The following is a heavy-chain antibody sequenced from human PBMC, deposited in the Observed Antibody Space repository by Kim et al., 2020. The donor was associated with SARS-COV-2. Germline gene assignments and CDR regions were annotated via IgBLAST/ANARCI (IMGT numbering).Heavy chain of an antibody. CDR3: AGRLLWFGELLPNYYYYGMDV. V-gene: IGHV4-59*13. CDR2: IYYSGST. J-gene: IGHJ6*02. Sequence: SETLSLTCTVSGGSISSYYWSWIRQPPGKGLEWIGYIYYSGSTNYNPSLKSRVTISVDTSKNQFSLKLSSVTAADMAVYYCAGRLLWFGELLPNYYYYGMDVWGQGTTVTVSS. D-gene: IGHD3-10*01. CDR1: GGSISSYY.